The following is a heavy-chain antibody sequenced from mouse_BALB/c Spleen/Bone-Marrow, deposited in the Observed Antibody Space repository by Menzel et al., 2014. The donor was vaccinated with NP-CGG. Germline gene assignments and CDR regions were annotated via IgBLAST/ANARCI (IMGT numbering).Heavy chain of an antibody. Sequence: EVQLQHSGPELVKPGASVKMSYKASGYTFTDYYMKWVKRSHGKSLEWIGDINPINGDTFYNQKFKGKATLTVDRSSSTAYMQLDSLTSEDSAVYYCAMGVRLYWYFDVWGAGTTVTVSS. V-gene: IGHV1-26*01. D-gene: IGHD2-3*01. CDR2: INPINGDT. CDR3: AMGVRLYWYFDV. J-gene: IGHJ1*01. CDR1: GYTFTDYY.